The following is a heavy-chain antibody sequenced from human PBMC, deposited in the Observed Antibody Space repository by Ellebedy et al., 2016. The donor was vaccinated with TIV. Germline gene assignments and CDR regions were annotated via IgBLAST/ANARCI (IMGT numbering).Heavy chain of an antibody. CDR3: AFSLAARPKVSYYYYGMDV. D-gene: IGHD6-6*01. CDR1: GYSFTSYW. J-gene: IGHJ6*02. CDR2: IDPSDSYT. V-gene: IGHV5-10-1*01. Sequence: GESLKISCKGSGYSFTSYWISWVRQMPGKGLEWMGRIDPSDSYTNYSPSFQGHVTISADKAISTAYLQWSSLKASDTAMYYCAFSLAARPKVSYYYYGMDVWGQGTTVTVSS.